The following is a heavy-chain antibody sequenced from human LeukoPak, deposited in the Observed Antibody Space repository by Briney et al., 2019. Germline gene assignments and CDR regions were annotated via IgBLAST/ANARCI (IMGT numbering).Heavy chain of an antibody. Sequence: KPSETLSLTCTVSGVSISSHYWSWIRQPPGKGLEWIGYIYYSGSTNYNPSLKSRVTISVDTSKNQFSLKLSSVTAADTAVYYCARIRDYDFWSGPSADFDYWGQGTLVTVSS. V-gene: IGHV4-59*11. J-gene: IGHJ4*02. D-gene: IGHD3-3*01. CDR3: ARIRDYDFWSGPSADFDY. CDR2: IYYSGST. CDR1: GVSISSHY.